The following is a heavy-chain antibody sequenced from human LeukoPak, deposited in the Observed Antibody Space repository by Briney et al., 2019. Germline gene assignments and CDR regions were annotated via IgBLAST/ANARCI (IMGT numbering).Heavy chain of an antibody. Sequence: ASVKVSCKASGYTFTGYYMHWVRQAPGQGLEWMGWINPNSGGTNYAQKFQGRVTMTRDTSISTAYMELSRLRSDDMAVYYCARVVRGAAAGNNWFDPWGQGTLVTVSS. D-gene: IGHD6-13*01. CDR3: ARVVRGAAAGNNWFDP. CDR2: INPNSGGT. CDR1: GYTFTGYY. J-gene: IGHJ5*02. V-gene: IGHV1-2*02.